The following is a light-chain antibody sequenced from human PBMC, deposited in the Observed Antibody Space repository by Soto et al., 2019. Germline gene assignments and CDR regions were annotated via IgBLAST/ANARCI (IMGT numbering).Light chain of an antibody. Sequence: DIVMTQSPDSLAVSLGERATIKCRSSQSVLYTSNNEDYLAWYQQKPGQPPKLLIYWASTRESGVPDRFSGSGSGTDFTLTISSLQAEDVALYYCQQYYSTPWTFGQGTKVEIK. V-gene: IGKV4-1*01. CDR1: QSVLYTSNNEDY. CDR3: QQYYSTPWT. J-gene: IGKJ1*01. CDR2: WAS.